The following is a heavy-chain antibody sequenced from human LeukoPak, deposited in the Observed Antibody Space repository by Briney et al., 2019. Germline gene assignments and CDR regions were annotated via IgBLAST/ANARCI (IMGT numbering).Heavy chain of an antibody. J-gene: IGHJ5*02. CDR1: GGTFSSYA. CDR2: IIPIFGTA. Sequence: SVKVSCKASGGTFSSYAISWVRPAPGQGLEWMGRIIPIFGTANYAQKFQGRVTIAADESTSTAYMELSSLRSEDTAVYYCARSDFWSGYHLNWFDPWGQGTLVTVSS. V-gene: IGHV1-69*13. D-gene: IGHD3-3*01. CDR3: ARSDFWSGYHLNWFDP.